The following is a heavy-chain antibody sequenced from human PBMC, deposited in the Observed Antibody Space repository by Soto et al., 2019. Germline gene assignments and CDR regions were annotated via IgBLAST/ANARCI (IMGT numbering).Heavy chain of an antibody. CDR2: IYHNGTT. CDR3: ARGPQY. Sequence: SETLSLTCTVSGGSIISGDYYWIWLRQPPGKGLEWIGEIYHNGTTNYNPSLKSRLTISVDTSKNHFSLSLTPVTVRDTATYFCARGPQYWGPGKLVTVSS. J-gene: IGHJ4*02. CDR1: GGSIISGDYY. V-gene: IGHV4-30-4*01.